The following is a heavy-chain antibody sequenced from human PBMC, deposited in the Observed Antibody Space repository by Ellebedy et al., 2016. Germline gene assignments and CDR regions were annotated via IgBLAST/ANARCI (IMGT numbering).Heavy chain of an antibody. CDR1: GYTFSRFH. V-gene: IGHV1-46*01. Sequence: ASVKVSCXASGYTFSRFHVYWVRQAPGQGLEWMGVIHPSGGSTSYAQNFQGRVTMTTDTSTSTVYMDLSSLTFADTAMYYCARGGVYSPNWYFDVWGRGTLVTVSS. CDR3: ARGGVYSPNWYFDV. J-gene: IGHJ2*01. CDR2: IHPSGGST. D-gene: IGHD5/OR15-5a*01.